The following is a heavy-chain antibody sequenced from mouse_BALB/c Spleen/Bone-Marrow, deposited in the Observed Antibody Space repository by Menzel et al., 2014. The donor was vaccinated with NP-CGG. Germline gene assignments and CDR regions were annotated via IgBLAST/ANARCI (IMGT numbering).Heavy chain of an antibody. J-gene: IGHJ4*01. Sequence: VKLQESGAERVKPGTSVTLSCKASGYNFTSYWVNWVKLRPGQGLEWIGDIYPVSASTNYNEKFRSKATLTVDTSSSTAYMQLSNLASDDSALYYCASGVYYAMDYWGQGTSVTVSS. CDR1: GYNFTSYW. CDR2: IYPVSAST. CDR3: ASGVYYAMDY. V-gene: IGHV1-55*01.